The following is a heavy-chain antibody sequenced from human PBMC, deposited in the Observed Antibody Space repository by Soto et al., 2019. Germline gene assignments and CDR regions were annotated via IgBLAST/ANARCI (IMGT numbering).Heavy chain of an antibody. CDR3: AREKETTGVGWD. V-gene: IGHV3-33*01. Sequence: GGSLRLSCAASGFTFSSYGMHWVRQAPGKGLEWVAVIWYDGSNKYYADSVKGRFTISRDNSKNTLYLQMNSLRAEDTAVYYCAREKETTGVGWDWGQGTLVTVSS. J-gene: IGHJ4*02. D-gene: IGHD4-17*01. CDR1: GFTFSSYG. CDR2: IWYDGSNK.